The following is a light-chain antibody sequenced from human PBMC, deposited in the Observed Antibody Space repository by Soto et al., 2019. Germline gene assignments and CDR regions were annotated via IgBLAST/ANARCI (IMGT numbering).Light chain of an antibody. CDR2: DAS. CDR3: QQRRLGVT. Sequence: EIVLTQSPATLSLSPGERATLSCRASESVNIYLAWYQQKPGQAPRLLIYDASKRATGIPARFSGSGSGTDFTFTITSLEPEDFAVYYCQQRRLGVTFGPGTKVDIK. V-gene: IGKV3-11*01. CDR1: ESVNIY. J-gene: IGKJ3*01.